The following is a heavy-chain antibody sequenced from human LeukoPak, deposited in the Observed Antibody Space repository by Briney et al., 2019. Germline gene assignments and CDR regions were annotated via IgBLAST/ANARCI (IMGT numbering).Heavy chain of an antibody. CDR1: GFTFMRDA. J-gene: IGHJ5*01. V-gene: IGHV3-30-3*01. CDR2: ISCDGNTK. Sequence: GGSLRLSCAASGFTFMRDAMHWVRQAPGKGLEWVAVISCDGNTKYYADSVKGRFTIYRDNPRNTLHLQMNSLRPDDTAVYFCTRDERWGSESAELRGFDCWGQGTLVTVSS. D-gene: IGHD3-10*01. CDR3: TRDERWGSESAELRGFDC.